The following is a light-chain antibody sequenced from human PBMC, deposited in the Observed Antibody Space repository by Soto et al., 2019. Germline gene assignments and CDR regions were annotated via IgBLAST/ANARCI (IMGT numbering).Light chain of an antibody. Sequence: QSVLTQPASVSWSPGQSITISCTGTSSDVGSYDLVSLYQHHPGKAPKLMIYEGSKWPSGVSNRFSGSKSGNTASLTIFGLQAEDEADYYCCSSAGYSTYVFGTGTKVTVL. V-gene: IGLV2-23*01. CDR3: CSSAGYSTYV. CDR2: EGS. CDR1: SSDVGSYDL. J-gene: IGLJ1*01.